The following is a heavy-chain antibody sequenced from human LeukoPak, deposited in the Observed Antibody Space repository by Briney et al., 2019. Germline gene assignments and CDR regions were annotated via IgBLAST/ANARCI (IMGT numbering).Heavy chain of an antibody. D-gene: IGHD4-11*01. V-gene: IGHV3-7*03. Sequence: HPGGSLRLSCAASGFTFSSYWMRWVRQAPGKGLEWVANIKQDGSEKYYVDSVKGRFTISRDNAKNSLYLQLNSLRAEDTALYFCARDRSQTTAAPQTPVYWGQGTLVTVSS. CDR2: IKQDGSEK. CDR3: ARDRSQTTAAPQTPVY. CDR1: GFTFSSYW. J-gene: IGHJ4*02.